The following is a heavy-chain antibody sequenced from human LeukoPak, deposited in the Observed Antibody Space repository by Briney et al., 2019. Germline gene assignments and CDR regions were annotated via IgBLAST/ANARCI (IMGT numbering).Heavy chain of an antibody. Sequence: PSETLSLTCTVSGGSISSGGYYWSWIRQAPGKGLEWIGYISTSGSTNYNPSLKSRVSISLDTSKNRFSLNLNFVTAADTAVYYCASPRSGYRYTFDYWGQGALVTVSS. D-gene: IGHD3-22*01. J-gene: IGHJ4*02. CDR1: GGSISSGGYY. V-gene: IGHV4-61*08. CDR2: ISTSGST. CDR3: ASPRSGYRYTFDY.